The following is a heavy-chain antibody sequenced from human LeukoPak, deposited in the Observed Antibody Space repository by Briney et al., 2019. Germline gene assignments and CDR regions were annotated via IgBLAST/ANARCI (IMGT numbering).Heavy chain of an antibody. V-gene: IGHV4-61*02. CDR1: GCSISSGSYY. J-gene: IGHJ5*02. CDR3: ARGRRYDFWSGYYSGWFDP. CDR2: IYTSGST. D-gene: IGHD3-3*01. Sequence: SETLSLTCTVSGCSISSGSYYWSWIRQPAGQGLEWIGRIYTSGSTNYNPSLKSRVTISVDTSKNQFSLKLSSVTAADTAVYYCARGRRYDFWSGYYSGWFDPWGQGTLVTVSS.